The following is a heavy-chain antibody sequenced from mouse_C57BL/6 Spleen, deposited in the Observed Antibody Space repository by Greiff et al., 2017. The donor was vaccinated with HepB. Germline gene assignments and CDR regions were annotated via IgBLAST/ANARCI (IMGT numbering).Heavy chain of an antibody. CDR1: GYTFTSYW. V-gene: IGHV1-74*01. CDR3: AIGDLAY. CDR2: IHPSDSDT. J-gene: IGHJ3*01. Sequence: VQLQQSGAELVKPGATVKVSCKASGYTFTSYWMHWVKQRPGQGLEWLGRIHPSDSDTNYNQKVKGKATLTVDKSSSTADMQLSSLTSEDSAVYYCAIGDLAYWGQGTLVTVSA.